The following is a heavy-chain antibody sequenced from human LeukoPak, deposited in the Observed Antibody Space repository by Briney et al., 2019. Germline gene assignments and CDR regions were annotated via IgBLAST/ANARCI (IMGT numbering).Heavy chain of an antibody. Sequence: PSETLSLTCTVSGGSISSSSYYWGWIRQPPGKGLEWIGSIYYSGSTYYNPSLKSRVTISVDTSKNQFSLKLSSVTAADTAVYYCARQQWVGWLLGYYYMDVWGKGTTVTVSS. D-gene: IGHD3-22*01. CDR3: ARQQWVGWLLGYYYMDV. V-gene: IGHV4-39*01. CDR2: IYYSGST. CDR1: GGSISSSSYY. J-gene: IGHJ6*03.